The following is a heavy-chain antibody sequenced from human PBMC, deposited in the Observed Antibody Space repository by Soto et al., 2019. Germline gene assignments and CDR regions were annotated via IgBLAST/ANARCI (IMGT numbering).Heavy chain of an antibody. CDR1: GFTFSSYG. V-gene: IGHV3-30*18. J-gene: IGHJ5*02. CDR3: AKDQYAGTVTTGAWFDP. Sequence: GGSLRLSCAASGFTFSSYGMHWVRQAPGKGLEWVAVISYDGSNKYYADSVKGRFTISRDNSKNTLYLQMNSLRAEDTAVYYCAKDQYAGTVTTGAWFDPWGHGTLVTVSS. D-gene: IGHD4-17*01. CDR2: ISYDGSNK.